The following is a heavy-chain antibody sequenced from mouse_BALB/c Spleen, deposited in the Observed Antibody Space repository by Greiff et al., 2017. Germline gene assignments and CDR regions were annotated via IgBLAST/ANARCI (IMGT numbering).Heavy chain of an antibody. V-gene: IGHV5-17*02. J-gene: IGHJ3*01. CDR2: ISSGSSTI. CDR3: ARSYGSSYFAY. Sequence: DVQLVESGGGLVQPGGSRKLSCAASGFTFSSFGMHWVRQAPEKGLEWVAYISSGSSTIYYADTVKGRFTISRDNPKNTLFLQMTSLRSEDTAMYYCARSYGSSYFAYWGQGTLVTVSA. D-gene: IGHD1-1*01. CDR1: GFTFSSFG.